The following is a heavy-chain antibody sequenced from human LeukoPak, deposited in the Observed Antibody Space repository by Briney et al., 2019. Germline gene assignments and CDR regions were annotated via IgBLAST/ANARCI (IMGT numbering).Heavy chain of an antibody. Sequence: GGSLRLSCAASEFTFSNYGMHWVRQAPGKGLEWVAFISYDGSNKYYADSVKGRFTISRDNSKNTVYLQMNSLRAEDTAVYYCARSARLMKGVVEVTALDDWGQGTLVTVSS. D-gene: IGHD3-3*01. CDR1: EFTFSNYG. CDR3: ARSARLMKGVVEVTALDD. CDR2: ISYDGSNK. J-gene: IGHJ4*02. V-gene: IGHV3-30*19.